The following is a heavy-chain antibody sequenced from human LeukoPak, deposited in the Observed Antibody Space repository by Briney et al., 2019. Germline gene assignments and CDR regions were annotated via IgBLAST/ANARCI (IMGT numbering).Heavy chain of an antibody. CDR3: AKASSVVLVYVIVG. CDR1: GFTFSSYA. D-gene: IGHD2-8*01. V-gene: IGHV3-23*01. J-gene: IGHJ4*02. Sequence: GGSLRLSCAASGFTFSSYAMSWVRQAPGKGLEWVSAISGSGGGTYYADSVKGRFTISRDNSKNTLYLQMNSLRAEDTAVYYCAKASSVVLVYVIVGWGQGTLVTVSS. CDR2: ISGSGGGT.